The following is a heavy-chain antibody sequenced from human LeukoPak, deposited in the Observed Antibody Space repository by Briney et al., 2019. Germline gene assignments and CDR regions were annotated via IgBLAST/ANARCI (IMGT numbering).Heavy chain of an antibody. CDR1: GFTFSSYA. CDR2: ISSSSSYI. V-gene: IGHV3-21*01. CDR3: ARSTRGSSSDAFDI. Sequence: PGGSLRLSCAASGFTFSSYAMNWVRRAPGKGLEWVSSISSSSSYIYYADSVKGRFTISRDNAKNSLYLQMNSLRAEDTAVYYCARSTRGSSSDAFDIWGQGTMVTVSS. D-gene: IGHD6-6*01. J-gene: IGHJ3*02.